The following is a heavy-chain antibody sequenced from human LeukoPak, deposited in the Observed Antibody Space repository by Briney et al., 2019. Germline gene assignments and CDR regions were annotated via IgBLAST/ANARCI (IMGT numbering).Heavy chain of an antibody. D-gene: IGHD6-13*01. V-gene: IGHV4-39*07. J-gene: IGHJ3*02. CDR2: IYYSGST. Sequence: WIRQPPGKGLEWIGSIYYSGSTYYNPSLKSRVTISVDTSKNQFSLKLSSVTAADTAVYYCARGGARIAAAATSAFDIWGQGTMVTVSS. CDR3: ARGGARIAAAATSAFDI.